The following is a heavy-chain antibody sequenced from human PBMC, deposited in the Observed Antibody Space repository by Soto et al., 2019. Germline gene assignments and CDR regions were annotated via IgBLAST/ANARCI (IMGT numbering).Heavy chain of an antibody. CDR2: INHSGST. J-gene: IGHJ3*02. CDR3: ASPPRLRSAAFDI. V-gene: IGHV4-34*01. D-gene: IGHD5-12*01. Sequence: QVQLQQWGAGLLKPSETLSLTCAVYGGSFSGYYWSWIRQPPGKGLEWIGEINHSGSTNYNPSLKSRVTISVDTSKNQFSLKLSSVTAADTAVYYCASPPRLRSAAFDIWGQGTMVTVSS. CDR1: GGSFSGYY.